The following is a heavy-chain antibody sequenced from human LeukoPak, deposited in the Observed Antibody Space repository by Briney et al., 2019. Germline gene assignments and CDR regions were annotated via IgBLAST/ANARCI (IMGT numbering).Heavy chain of an antibody. CDR2: ISYDGSNK. CDR1: GFTFSSYA. CDR3: AGDAFDI. V-gene: IGHV3-30*04. J-gene: IGHJ3*02. Sequence: GRSLRLSCAASGFTFSSYAMHWVRQAPGKGLEWVAVISYDGSNKFYADSVKGRFTISRDNSKNTLYLQMNSLRAEDTAVYYCAGDAFDIWGQGTIVTVSS.